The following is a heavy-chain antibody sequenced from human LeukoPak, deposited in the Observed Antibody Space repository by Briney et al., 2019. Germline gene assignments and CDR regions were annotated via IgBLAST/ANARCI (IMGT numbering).Heavy chain of an antibody. D-gene: IGHD3-22*01. CDR2: IKRDGSEK. CDR3: ARLPTFYYDSSGYHYDY. V-gene: IGHV3-7*03. CDR1: GFTFSNAW. Sequence: PGGSLRLSCAASGFTFSNAWMSWVRQAPGKGLEWVANIKRDGSEKYYVDSVKGRFTISKDKSKNTLYLQMDNLRAEDTGVYFCARLPTFYYDSSGYHYDYWGQGTLVTVSS. J-gene: IGHJ4*02.